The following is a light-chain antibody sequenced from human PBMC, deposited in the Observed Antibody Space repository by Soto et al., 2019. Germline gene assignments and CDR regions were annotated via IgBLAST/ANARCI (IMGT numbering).Light chain of an antibody. CDR3: QYYGTSPQT. Sequence: EIVLTQSPATLSVSPGERATLSCRASRGISSNLAWYQQKPGQAPRLLIYDASTRATGIPARFSGSGSGTDFTLTISRLEPEDFAVYYCQYYGTSPQTFGQGTKVDNK. CDR1: RGISSN. J-gene: IGKJ1*01. V-gene: IGKV3-15*01. CDR2: DAS.